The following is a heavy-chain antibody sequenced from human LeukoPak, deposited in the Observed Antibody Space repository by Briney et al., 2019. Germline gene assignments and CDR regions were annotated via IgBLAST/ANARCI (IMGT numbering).Heavy chain of an antibody. V-gene: IGHV3-21*01. J-gene: IGHJ4*02. CDR1: GFTFSTYT. CDR2: ISSSSSYI. CDR3: ARGQWPDY. Sequence: GGPLGLSCAASGFTFSTYTMNWVRQAPGKGLEWVSSISSSSSYIAYSDSVKGRFTISRDNAKNSLYLQMNSLRAEDTAVFYCARGQWPDYWGQGTLLIIPS. D-gene: IGHD6-19*01.